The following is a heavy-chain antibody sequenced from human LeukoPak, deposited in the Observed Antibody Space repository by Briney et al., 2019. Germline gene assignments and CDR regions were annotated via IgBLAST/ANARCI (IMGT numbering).Heavy chain of an antibody. Sequence: GGSLRLSCAASGFTFSSYWMSWVRQAPGKGLEWVANIKQDGSEKYYVDSVKGRFTISRDNAKNSLYLQMNSLRAEDTAVYYCARDGGITIFGVAIRSGAFDIWGQGTIVTVSS. CDR3: ARDGGITIFGVAIRSGAFDI. J-gene: IGHJ3*02. CDR1: GFTFSSYW. D-gene: IGHD3-3*01. CDR2: IKQDGSEK. V-gene: IGHV3-7*01.